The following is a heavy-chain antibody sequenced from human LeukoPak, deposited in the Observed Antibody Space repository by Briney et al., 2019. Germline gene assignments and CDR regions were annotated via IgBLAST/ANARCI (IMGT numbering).Heavy chain of an antibody. Sequence: ASVKVSCKASGYIFINYAIHWVRQAPGQRLEWMGWINGGNGYTKYSQNFQGRVTITRDTSASTAYMELSSLRSEETAVYYCARDQSEDIRVDFDYWGQGTLVTVSS. J-gene: IGHJ4*02. CDR2: INGGNGYT. V-gene: IGHV1-3*01. CDR1: GYIFINYA. CDR3: ARDQSEDIRVDFDY. D-gene: IGHD2-15*01.